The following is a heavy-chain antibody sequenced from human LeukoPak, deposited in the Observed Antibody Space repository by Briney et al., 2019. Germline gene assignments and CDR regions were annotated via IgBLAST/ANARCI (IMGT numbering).Heavy chain of an antibody. Sequence: ASVKVSCKASGFPFIDYYMHWVRQAPGQGLEWMGWINPNSGGTNYAQKFQGRVTMTRDTSISTAYMELSRLRSDDTAVYYCARARGAAAWDYWGQGTLVTVSS. CDR1: GFPFIDYY. J-gene: IGHJ4*02. CDR2: INPNSGGT. V-gene: IGHV1-2*02. D-gene: IGHD6-13*01. CDR3: ARARGAAAWDY.